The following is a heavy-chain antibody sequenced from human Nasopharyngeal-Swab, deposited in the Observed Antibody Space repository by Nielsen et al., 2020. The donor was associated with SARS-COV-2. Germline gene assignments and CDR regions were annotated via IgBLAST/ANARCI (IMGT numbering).Heavy chain of an antibody. CDR3: ARTTQITIFGLVRFFDY. CDR1: GYTFTSYG. Sequence: ASVKVSCKASGYTFTSYGISWVRQAPGQGLEWMGWISAYNGNTNYAQKFQGRVTMTTDTSTRTAYMELRSLRSDDTAVYYCARTTQITIFGLVRFFDYWGQGTLVTVSS. D-gene: IGHD3-3*01. CDR2: ISAYNGNT. V-gene: IGHV1-18*01. J-gene: IGHJ4*02.